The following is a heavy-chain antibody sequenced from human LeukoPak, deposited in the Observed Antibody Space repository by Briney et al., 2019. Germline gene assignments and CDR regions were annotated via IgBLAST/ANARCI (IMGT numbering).Heavy chain of an antibody. CDR1: GFTFSGYW. Sequence: PGGSLRLSCAASGFTFSGYWMSWVRQAPGKGLEWVATIKQDGSEKYYVDSVKGRFTISRDNAKVSLYLQLNSLRAEDTAMYYCARVKMRPGTIVTTGGVEEYWGQGTLVTVSS. CDR3: ARVKMRPGTIVTTGGVEEY. V-gene: IGHV3-7*01. CDR2: IKQDGSEK. J-gene: IGHJ4*02. D-gene: IGHD1-1*01.